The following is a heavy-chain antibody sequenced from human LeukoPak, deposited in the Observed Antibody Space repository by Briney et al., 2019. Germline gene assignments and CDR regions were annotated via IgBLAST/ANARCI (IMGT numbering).Heavy chain of an antibody. V-gene: IGHV3-48*03. J-gene: IGHJ3*01. CDR1: GFAFSSHE. D-gene: IGHD3-16*01. Sequence: PGGSLRLSCAASGFAFSSHEMNWVRQAPWKGLEWVSYISDVGTTIYYADSVKGRFTISRDNAKNSLYLQMNSLRAEDTAVYYCAREYMITWGQGTMVTVSS. CDR3: AREYMIT. CDR2: ISDVGTTI.